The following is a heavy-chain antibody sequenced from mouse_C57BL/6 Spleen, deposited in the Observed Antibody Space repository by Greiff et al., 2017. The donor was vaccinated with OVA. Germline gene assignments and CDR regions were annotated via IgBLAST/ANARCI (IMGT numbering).Heavy chain of an antibody. V-gene: IGHV14-2*01. Sequence: EVKLMESGAELVKPGASVTLSCTASGFNIKDYYMHWVQQRTEQGLEWIGRIDPEDGETKYAPKFQGKATITADTSSNTAYLQRSRLTSEDTAVYYRARCANAMDYWGQGTSVTVSS. CDR2: IDPEDGET. CDR3: ARCANAMDY. J-gene: IGHJ4*01. CDR1: GFNIKDYY.